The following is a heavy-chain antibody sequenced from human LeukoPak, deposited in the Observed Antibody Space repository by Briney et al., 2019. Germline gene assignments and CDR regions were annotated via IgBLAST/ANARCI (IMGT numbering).Heavy chain of an antibody. CDR1: GYTFTSYD. Sequence: ASVKVSCKASGYTFTSYDINWVRQATGQGLEWMGWMNPNSGNTGYAQKFQGRVTITRNTSISTAYMELSSLRSEDTAVYYCARVIKRGWAYAFGIWGQGTMVTVSS. CDR3: ARVIKRGWAYAFGI. CDR2: MNPNSGNT. D-gene: IGHD6-19*01. V-gene: IGHV1-8*03. J-gene: IGHJ3*02.